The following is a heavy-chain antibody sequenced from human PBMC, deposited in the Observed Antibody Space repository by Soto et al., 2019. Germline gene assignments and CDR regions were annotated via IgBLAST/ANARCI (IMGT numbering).Heavy chain of an antibody. V-gene: IGHV3-23*01. CDR3: ANFYYDFWSGSLPGPPVVDI. D-gene: IGHD3-3*01. J-gene: IGHJ6*04. CDR2: ISGSGGST. Sequence: PGGSLRLSCAASVFTFSSYAMSWVRQAPGKGLEWVSAISGSGGSTYYADSVKGRFTISRDNSKNTLYLQMNSLRAEDTAVYYCANFYYDFWSGSLPGPPVVDIWGKGTTVTVSS. CDR1: VFTFSSYA.